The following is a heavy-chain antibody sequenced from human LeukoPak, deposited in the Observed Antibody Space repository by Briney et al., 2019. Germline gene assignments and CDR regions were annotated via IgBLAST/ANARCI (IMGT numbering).Heavy chain of an antibody. CDR1: GGSISSSSYY. V-gene: IGHV4-39*01. J-gene: IGHJ5*02. CDR2: IYYSGST. CDR3: ATTPGGLWNWFDP. Sequence: SETLSLTCTVSGGSISSSSYYWGWIRQPPGEGLEWIGTIYYSGSTYYNPSLKSRVTISVDTSKNQFSLKLTPVTAADTSVYYCATTPGGLWNWFDPWGQGTLVTVSS. D-gene: IGHD3-10*01.